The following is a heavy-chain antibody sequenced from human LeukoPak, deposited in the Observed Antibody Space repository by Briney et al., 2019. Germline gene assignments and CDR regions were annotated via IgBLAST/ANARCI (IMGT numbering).Heavy chain of an antibody. J-gene: IGHJ4*02. V-gene: IGHV3-9*01. CDR3: AKDIWSHPPGSGFDY. D-gene: IGHD6-19*01. Sequence: GGSLRLSCAASGFTFDDYAMPWVRQAPGQVLEWVSGISWNSGSIGYADSVKGRFTISRDNAKNSLYLQMNSLRAEDTALYYCAKDIWSHPPGSGFDYWGQGTLVTVSS. CDR2: ISWNSGSI. CDR1: GFTFDDYA.